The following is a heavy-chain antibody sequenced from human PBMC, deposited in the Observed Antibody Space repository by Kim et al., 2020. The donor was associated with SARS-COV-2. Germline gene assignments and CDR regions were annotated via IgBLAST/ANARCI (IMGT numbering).Heavy chain of an antibody. CDR3: ARHEIDYGDTPFFDY. Sequence: SETLSLTCTVSGGSISSSSYYWGWIRQPPGKGLEWIGSIYYSGSTYYNPSLKSRVTISVDTSKNQFSLKLSSVTAADTAVYYCARHEIDYGDTPFFDYWGQGTLVTVSS. CDR2: IYYSGST. D-gene: IGHD4-17*01. CDR1: GGSISSSSYY. J-gene: IGHJ4*02. V-gene: IGHV4-39*01.